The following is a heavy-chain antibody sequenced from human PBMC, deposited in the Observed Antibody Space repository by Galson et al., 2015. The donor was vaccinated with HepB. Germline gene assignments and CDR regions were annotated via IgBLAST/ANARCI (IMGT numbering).Heavy chain of an antibody. CDR3: ARDRLGLGQQLDYYMDV. CDR1: GFTFSSYG. J-gene: IGHJ6*02. D-gene: IGHD6-13*01. CDR2: ICNDGSNK. Sequence: SLRLSCAASGFTFSSYGMHWVRQAPGKGLEWVAVICNDGSNKYYADSVKGRFTISRDNSKNTLYLQMNSLRAEDTAVYYCARDRLGLGQQLDYYMDVWGQGTTVAVSS. V-gene: IGHV3-33*01.